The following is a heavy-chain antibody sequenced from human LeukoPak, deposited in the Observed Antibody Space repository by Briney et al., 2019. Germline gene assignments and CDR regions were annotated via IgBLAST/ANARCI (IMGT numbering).Heavy chain of an antibody. Sequence: SQTLSLTCTVSGYSISGGYYWGWIRQPPGKGLEWIGSIYQSGSTYYNPSLKSRVTISVDASKNQFSLKLSSVTAADTAVYYCARDRGTIFGVGPEFDYWGQGTLVTVSS. J-gene: IGHJ4*02. V-gene: IGHV4-38-2*02. CDR1: GYSISGGYY. CDR2: IYQSGST. D-gene: IGHD3-3*01. CDR3: ARDRGTIFGVGPEFDY.